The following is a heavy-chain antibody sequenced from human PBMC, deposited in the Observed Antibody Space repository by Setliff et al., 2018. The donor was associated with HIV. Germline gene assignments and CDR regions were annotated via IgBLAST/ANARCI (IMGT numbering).Heavy chain of an antibody. J-gene: IGHJ4*02. V-gene: IGHV3-15*07. CDR3: TAVGSLAGRRPELN. Sequence: GGSLRLSCTASGFTFTNAWMNWVRQAPGKGLEWVARLRSKIDGGTTEYAAPVKGRFTISRDDSINTLYLQMNSLKTEDTAVYFCTAVGSLAGRRPELNWGRGTLVTVSS. CDR2: LRSKIDGGTT. D-gene: IGHD6-6*01. CDR1: GFTFTNAW.